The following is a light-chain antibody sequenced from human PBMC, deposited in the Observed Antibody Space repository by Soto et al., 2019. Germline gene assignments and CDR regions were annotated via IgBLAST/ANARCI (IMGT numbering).Light chain of an antibody. CDR2: GVS. V-gene: IGLV2-18*02. CDR1: SIDVGSNNR. CDR3: SSHTSSSTFV. J-gene: IGLJ1*01. Sequence: QSVLTXPPYVSGSPGQSFSISRNGTSIDVGSNNRVSWYQQPPGTAPKLMIYGVSNRPSGVPDRFSGSKSGNTASLTISGLQAEDEADYYCSSHTSSSTFVFGTGTKVTGL.